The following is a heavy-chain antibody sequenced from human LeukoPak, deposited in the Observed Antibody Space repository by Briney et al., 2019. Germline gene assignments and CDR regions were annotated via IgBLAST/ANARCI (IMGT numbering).Heavy chain of an antibody. D-gene: IGHD4-17*01. J-gene: IGHJ4*02. V-gene: IGHV4-39*07. Sequence: SETLSLTCTVSGGSISSSSYYWGWIRQPPGKGLEWIGEINHSGSANYNPSLKSRVTISLDTSKNQFSLKPSSVTAADTAVYYCARGQGTVTTHWGQGTLVTVSS. CDR1: GGSISSSSYY. CDR3: ARGQGTVTTH. CDR2: INHSGSA.